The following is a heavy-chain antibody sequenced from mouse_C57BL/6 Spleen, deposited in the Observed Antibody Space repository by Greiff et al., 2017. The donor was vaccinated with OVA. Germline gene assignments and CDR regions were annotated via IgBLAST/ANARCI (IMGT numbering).Heavy chain of an antibody. D-gene: IGHD1-1*01. J-gene: IGHJ4*01. CDR2: INPYNGGT. Sequence: EVQLQQSGPVLVKPGASVKMSCKASGYTFTDYYMNWVKQSHGKSLEWIGVINPYNGGTSYNQKFKGKATLTVDKSSSTAYMELNSLTSEDSAVYYCVYGSSHYYAMDYWGQGTSVTVSS. CDR3: VYGSSHYYAMDY. V-gene: IGHV1-19*01. CDR1: GYTFTDYY.